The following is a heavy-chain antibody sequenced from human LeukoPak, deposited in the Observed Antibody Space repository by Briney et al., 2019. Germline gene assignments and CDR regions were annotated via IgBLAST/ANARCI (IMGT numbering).Heavy chain of an antibody. V-gene: IGHV1-69*13. J-gene: IGHJ4*02. D-gene: IGHD3-22*01. CDR3: ARRYYYDSSGYYDY. CDR2: IIPIFGTA. Sequence: RASVKVSCKASGGTFSSYAISWVRQAPGQGLEWMGGIIPIFGTADYAQKFQGRVTITADESTSTAYMELSSLRSEDTAVYYCARRYYYDSSGYYDYWGQGTLVTVSS. CDR1: GGTFSSYA.